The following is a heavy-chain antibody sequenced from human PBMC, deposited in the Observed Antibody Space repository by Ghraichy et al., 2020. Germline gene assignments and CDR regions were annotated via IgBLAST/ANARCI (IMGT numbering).Heavy chain of an antibody. Sequence: QTLSLTCEVYNGSFSGYYWDWIRQSPGKGLEWIGEISPSGSANYNPSLKSQFTMSIDTSKRHFSLTLTSVTVEDTAVYYCARGGVRFLEWLSKEFDYWGQGSPVIVSS. CDR1: NGSFSGYY. D-gene: IGHD3-3*01. CDR2: ISPSGSA. V-gene: IGHV4-34*01. J-gene: IGHJ4*02. CDR3: ARGGVRFLEWLSKEFDY.